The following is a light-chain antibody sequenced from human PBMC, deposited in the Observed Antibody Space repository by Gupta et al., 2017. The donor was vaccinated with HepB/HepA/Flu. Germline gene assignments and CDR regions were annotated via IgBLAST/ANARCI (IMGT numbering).Light chain of an antibody. CDR2: NNN. V-gene: IGLV1-44*01. J-gene: IGLJ3*02. Sequence: QSVLTQPTSVSGPHGQTVTTFCSGSSSNIGGNSVNWYQQVPETAPKLLIYNNNQRPSGVPDRFSGSKSGTSASLGISGLQSEDESDYYCATWDDNLIGHVFGGGTKLTVL. CDR1: SSNIGGNS. CDR3: ATWDDNLIGHV.